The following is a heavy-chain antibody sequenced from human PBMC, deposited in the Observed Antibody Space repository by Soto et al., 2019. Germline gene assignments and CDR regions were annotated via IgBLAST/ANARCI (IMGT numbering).Heavy chain of an antibody. V-gene: IGHV1-46*01. D-gene: IGHD3-22*01. CDR2: INPSGGST. CDR1: GYTFTSYY. J-gene: IGHJ4*02. CDR3: ARGYYYDSSGYFFDY. Sequence: GSVKVSCKASGYTFTSYYMHWVGQGPGQGLEWMGIINPSGGSTSYAQKFQGRVTMTRDTSTSTVYMELSSLRSEDTAVYYCARGYYYDSSGYFFDYWGQGTLITVSS.